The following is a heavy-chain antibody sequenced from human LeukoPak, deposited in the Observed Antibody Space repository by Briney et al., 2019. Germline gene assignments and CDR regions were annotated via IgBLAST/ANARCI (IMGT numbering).Heavy chain of an antibody. CDR2: LYSDGNT. Sequence: PGGSLRLSCAASGFTVSTNDMTWVRQAPGKGLEWVSVLYSDGNTKYADSVQGRFTISRANSKNTLYLEMNSPSPDDTAVYYCARGVEPLAANSLAYWGQGTLVTVSS. CDR1: GFTVSTND. V-gene: IGHV3-53*01. J-gene: IGHJ4*02. CDR3: ARGVEPLAANSLAY. D-gene: IGHD1-14*01.